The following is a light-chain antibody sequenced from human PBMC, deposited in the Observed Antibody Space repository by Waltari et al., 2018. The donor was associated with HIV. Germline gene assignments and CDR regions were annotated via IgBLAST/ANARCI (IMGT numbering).Light chain of an antibody. CDR2: EVS. V-gene: IGLV2-14*01. CDR1: SCHVDGCNS. CDR3: SSYTSSTIWV. Sequence: SPLTQPATASASTGKSVTIFSTATSCHVDGCNSASWYQQHPGKAPKLMIYEVSNRPSGVSIRFSGSKSGNTASLTISGLQAEDEADYYCSSYTSSTIWVFGGGTKLTVL. J-gene: IGLJ3*02.